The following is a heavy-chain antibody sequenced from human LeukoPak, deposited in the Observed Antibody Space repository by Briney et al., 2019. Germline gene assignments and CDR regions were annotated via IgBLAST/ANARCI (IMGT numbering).Heavy chain of an antibody. CDR3: ARRVKSLGNYFDY. Sequence: PGGSLRLSCAASGFTFSRYAMHWVRQAPGKGLEYVSAISSNGGSTYYANSVKGRFTISRDNSKNTLYLQMGSLRAEDMAVYYCARRVKSLGNYFDYWGQGTLVTVSS. D-gene: IGHD1-26*01. CDR1: GFTFSRYA. J-gene: IGHJ4*02. CDR2: ISSNGGST. V-gene: IGHV3-64*01.